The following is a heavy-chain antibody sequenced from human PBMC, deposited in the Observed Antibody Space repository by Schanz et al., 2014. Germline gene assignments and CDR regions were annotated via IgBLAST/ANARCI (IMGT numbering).Heavy chain of an antibody. V-gene: IGHV3-30*03. CDR3: ATETYSSSWCFDY. CDR1: GFTFSSYG. D-gene: IGHD6-13*01. J-gene: IGHJ4*02. CDR2: ISYDGSNK. Sequence: QVQLVESGGGVVQPGRSLRLSCAASGFTFSSYGMHWVRQAPGKGLEWVAVISYDGSNKYYADSVKGRFTISRDNSKNTLYLQMNSLRAEDTAVYYCATETYSSSWCFDYWGQGTLVTVSS.